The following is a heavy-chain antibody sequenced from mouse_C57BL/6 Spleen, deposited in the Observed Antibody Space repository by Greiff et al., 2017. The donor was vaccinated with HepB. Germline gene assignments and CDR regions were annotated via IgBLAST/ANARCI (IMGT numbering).Heavy chain of an antibody. D-gene: IGHD1-1*01. CDR1: GYAFSSYW. V-gene: IGHV1-80*01. CDR2: IYPGDGDT. J-gene: IGHJ2*01. Sequence: VQLQQSGAELVKPGASVKISCKASGYAFSSYWVNWVKQRPGKGLEWIGQIYPGDGDTNYNGKFKGKATLTADKSSSTAYMQLSSLTSEDSAVYFCARGHYYGSSYCDYWGQGTTLTVSS. CDR3: ARGHYYGSSYCDY.